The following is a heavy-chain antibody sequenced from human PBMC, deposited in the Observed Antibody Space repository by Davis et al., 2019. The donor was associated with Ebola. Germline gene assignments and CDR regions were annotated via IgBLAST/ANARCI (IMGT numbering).Heavy chain of an antibody. CDR1: GFTFSSYG. CDR3: AKDYGSGSYAFDY. CDR2: IRYDGSNK. V-gene: IGHV3-30*02. Sequence: GESLKISCAASGFTFSSYGMHWVRQAPGKGLEWVAFIRYDGSNKYYADSVKGRFTISRDNSKNMMYLQMNSLRAEDTAVYYCAKDYGSGSYAFDYWGQGTLVTVSS. J-gene: IGHJ4*02. D-gene: IGHD3-10*01.